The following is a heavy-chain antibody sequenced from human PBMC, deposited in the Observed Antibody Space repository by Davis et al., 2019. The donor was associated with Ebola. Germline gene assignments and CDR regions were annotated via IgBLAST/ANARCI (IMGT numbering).Heavy chain of an antibody. Sequence: GGSLRLSCTTSGFNFDIYEMNWVRQAPGKGLEWIAYISRSGGPTYYADSVKGRFTISRDNSKNTLYLQMNSLRAEDTAVYYCAKGVGATRGYWGQGTLVTVSS. CDR2: ISRSGGPT. D-gene: IGHD1-26*01. V-gene: IGHV3-23*01. CDR1: GFNFDIYE. CDR3: AKGVGATRGY. J-gene: IGHJ4*02.